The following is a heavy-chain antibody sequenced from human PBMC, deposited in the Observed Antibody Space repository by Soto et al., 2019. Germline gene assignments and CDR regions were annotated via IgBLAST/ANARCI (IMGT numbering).Heavy chain of an antibody. D-gene: IGHD1-1*01. CDR1: RGYDSTFH. J-gene: IGHJ5*02. CDR3: AREGSHSAYNFAIGIQLCSFNR. CDR2: SFPSRHT. V-gene: IGHV4-4*07. Sequence: SETLSLTCTVSRGYDSTFHWRWVRPPAGKGLEWLRSSFPSRHTYCSSSVKTLVSLSVDTSKSQISLNLTSVTAADMAVYYCAREGSHSAYNFAIGIQLCSFNRWGQGLPVIVSS.